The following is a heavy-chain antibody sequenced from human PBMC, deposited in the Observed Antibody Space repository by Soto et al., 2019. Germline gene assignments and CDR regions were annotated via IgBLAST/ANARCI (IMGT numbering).Heavy chain of an antibody. V-gene: IGHV3-21*01. CDR3: ARESEDLTSNFDY. CDR2: ISSTTNYI. Sequence: GGSLRLSCAASGFTFTRYSMNWVRQAPGKGLEWVSSISSTTNYIYYADSMKGRSTVSRDNAKNSVYLEMNSLSAEDTALYYCARESEDLTSNFDYWGQGTLVTVSS. J-gene: IGHJ4*02. CDR1: GFTFTRYS.